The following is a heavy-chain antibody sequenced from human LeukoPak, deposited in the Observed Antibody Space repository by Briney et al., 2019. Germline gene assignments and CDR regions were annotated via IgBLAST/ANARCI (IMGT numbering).Heavy chain of an antibody. J-gene: IGHJ2*01. CDR2: IYYSGST. Sequence: SETLSLTCTVSGGSISSSSYYWGWIRQPPGKGLEWIGSIYYSGSTYYNPSLKSRVTISVDTSKNQFSLKLSSVTAADTAVYYCAREPTARDWYFDLWGRGTLVTVSS. CDR3: AREPTARDWYFDL. CDR1: GGSISSSSYY. D-gene: IGHD5-18*01. V-gene: IGHV4-39*01.